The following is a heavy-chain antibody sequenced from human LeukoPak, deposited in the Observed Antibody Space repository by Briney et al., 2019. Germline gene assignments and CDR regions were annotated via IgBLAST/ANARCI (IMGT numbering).Heavy chain of an antibody. V-gene: IGHV3-30*18. CDR2: ISYDGSNK. D-gene: IGHD3-22*01. CDR1: GFTFSSYG. Sequence: PGKSLRLSCAASGFTFSSYGMHWVRQAPGKGLEWVAVISYDGSNKYYADSVKGRFTISRDNSKNTLYLQMNSLRAEDTAVYYCAKAAVYYDSSGYLGWFDPWGQGTLVTVSS. J-gene: IGHJ5*02. CDR3: AKAAVYYDSSGYLGWFDP.